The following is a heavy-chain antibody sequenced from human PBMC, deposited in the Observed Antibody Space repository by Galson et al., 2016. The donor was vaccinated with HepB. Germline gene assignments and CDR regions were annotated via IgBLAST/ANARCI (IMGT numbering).Heavy chain of an antibody. J-gene: IGHJ4*02. CDR3: AKARPSGIRYQDDWFDY. V-gene: IGHV3-33*06. Sequence: SLRLSCAASGFTFNNYGMHWVRQAPGKGLEWVALIWYGGNNKNYADSVKGRFTISRDNSKNTLYLQMNSLRAEDTAVYYCAKARPSGIRYQDDWFDYWGQGTLVTVSS. CDR2: IWYGGNNK. D-gene: IGHD2-21*01. CDR1: GFTFNNYG.